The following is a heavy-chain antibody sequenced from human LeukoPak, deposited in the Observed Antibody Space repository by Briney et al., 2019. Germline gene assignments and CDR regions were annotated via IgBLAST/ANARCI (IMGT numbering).Heavy chain of an antibody. D-gene: IGHD1-26*01. J-gene: IGHJ4*02. Sequence: SETLSLTCTVSGVSISSGGYYWSGIRQHPGKGLEWFGYIYYSGSTYYNPALKSRVTLSVDASEHQFSLMLDCGTAADTAVYYCARFRGRGNYYVLYWGQGTLVTVSS. CDR1: GVSISSGGYY. CDR2: IYYSGST. V-gene: IGHV4-31*03. CDR3: ARFRGRGNYYVLY.